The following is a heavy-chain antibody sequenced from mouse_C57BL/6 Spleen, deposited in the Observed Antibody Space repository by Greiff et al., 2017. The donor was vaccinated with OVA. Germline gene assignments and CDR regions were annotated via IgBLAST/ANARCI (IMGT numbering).Heavy chain of an antibody. V-gene: IGHV1-59*01. CDR2: IDPSDSYT. CDR1: GYTFTSYW. J-gene: IGHJ2*01. CDR3: ERNKGFDY. Sequence: QVQLQQPGAELVRPGTSVKLSCKASGYTFTSYWMHWVKQRPGQGLEWIGVIDPSDSYTNYNQKFKGKATLTVDTSSSTAYMQLSSLTSEDSAVYYCERNKGFDYWGQGTTLTVSS.